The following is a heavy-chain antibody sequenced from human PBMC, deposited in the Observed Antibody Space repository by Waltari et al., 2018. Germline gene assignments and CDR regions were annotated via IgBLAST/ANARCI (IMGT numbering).Heavy chain of an antibody. CDR3: ARVSSYNWFDP. Sequence: QLRLQESGPGLVKPSETLSLTCTVSGGSISSSSYYWGWIRQPPGKGLEWIGSIYYSGRTYKNPSLKSRVTMSVDTSKNQFSLKLSSVTAADTAVYYCARVSSYNWFDPWGQGTLVTVSS. CDR1: GGSISSSSYY. D-gene: IGHD6-6*01. J-gene: IGHJ5*02. V-gene: IGHV4-39*07. CDR2: IYYSGRT.